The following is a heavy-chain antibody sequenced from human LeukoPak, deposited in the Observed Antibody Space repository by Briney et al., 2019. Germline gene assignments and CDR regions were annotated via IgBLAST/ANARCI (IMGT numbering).Heavy chain of an antibody. CDR1: EYSFTSYW. J-gene: IGHJ2*01. V-gene: IGHV5-51*01. CDR3: ARNPVAGTAYWYFDL. D-gene: IGHD6-19*01. CDR2: IYPGDSDT. Sequence: GESLKISCKGSEYSFTSYWIGWVRQMPGKGLEWMGIIYPGDSDTRYSPSFQGQVTISADKSISTAYLQWSSLKASDTAMYHCARNPVAGTAYWYFDLWGRGTLVTVSS.